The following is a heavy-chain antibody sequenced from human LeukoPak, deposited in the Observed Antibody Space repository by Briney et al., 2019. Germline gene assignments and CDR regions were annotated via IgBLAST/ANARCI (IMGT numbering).Heavy chain of an antibody. J-gene: IGHJ4*02. V-gene: IGHV3-33*01. CDR2: IWYDGNNK. CDR1: GFTFSTYG. D-gene: IGHD6-6*01. CDR3: ARDLAATRFYCLDH. Sequence: GGSLRLSCAASGFTFSTYGMHWVRQAPGKGLEWVSVIWYDGNNKYYADSVKGRFTISRDNSKNTLYLQMDSLRAEDTAVYYCARDLAATRFYCLDHWGQGTLVTVSS.